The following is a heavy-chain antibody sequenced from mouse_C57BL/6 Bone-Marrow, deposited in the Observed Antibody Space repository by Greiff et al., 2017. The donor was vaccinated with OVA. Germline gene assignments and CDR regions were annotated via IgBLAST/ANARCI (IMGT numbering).Heavy chain of an antibody. D-gene: IGHD2-1*01. J-gene: IGHJ4*01. CDR3: ARNEDYGKKRYAMDY. Sequence: EVQLQPSGPELVKPGASVKISCKASGYSFTDYNMNWVKQSNGKSLEWIGVINPNYGTTSYNQKFKGKATLTVDQSSSTAYMQLNSLTSEDSAVYYCARNEDYGKKRYAMDYWGQGTSVTVSS. CDR1: GYSFTDYN. V-gene: IGHV1-39*01. CDR2: INPNYGTT.